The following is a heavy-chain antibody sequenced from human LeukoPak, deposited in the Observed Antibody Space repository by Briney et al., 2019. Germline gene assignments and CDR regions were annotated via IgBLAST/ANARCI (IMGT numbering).Heavy chain of an antibody. Sequence: KPSETLSLTCTVSGGSISSLYWNWIRPPAEKGLEWIGRVYSSGSSTYNTSLKGRVAMSVDTSTNHFSLKLSSVTAADTAVYYCASGSSSWGILPKYYFDYWGQGTLVTVSS. D-gene: IGHD6-13*01. V-gene: IGHV4-4*07. J-gene: IGHJ4*02. CDR2: VYSSGSS. CDR3: ASGSSSWGILPKYYFDY. CDR1: GGSISSLY.